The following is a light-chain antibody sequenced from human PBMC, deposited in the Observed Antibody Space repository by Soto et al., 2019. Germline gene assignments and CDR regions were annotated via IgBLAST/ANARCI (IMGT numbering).Light chain of an antibody. Sequence: DIQMTQSPSSLSASVGDRVTITCRASQTIIRYLNWYQQKPGRAPNLLIYAASSLQSGVPSRFSGSGSGTEFTLTISSLRPEDFATYYCQQSYSTLFTFGPGTKVEIK. J-gene: IGKJ3*01. CDR3: QQSYSTLFT. CDR2: AAS. CDR1: QTIIRY. V-gene: IGKV1-39*01.